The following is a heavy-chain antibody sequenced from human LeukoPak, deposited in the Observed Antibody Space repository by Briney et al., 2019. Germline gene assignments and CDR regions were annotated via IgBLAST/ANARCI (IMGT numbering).Heavy chain of an antibody. J-gene: IGHJ5*02. D-gene: IGHD4-17*01. Sequence: NRGESLKISCKGSGYSFTSYWIGWVRQMPGKGLEWMGIIYPGDSDTRYSPPFQGQVTISADKSISTAYLQWSSLKASDTAMYYCARLTLTTVSPFDPWGQGTLVTVSS. CDR2: IYPGDSDT. CDR1: GYSFTSYW. V-gene: IGHV5-51*01. CDR3: ARLTLTTVSPFDP.